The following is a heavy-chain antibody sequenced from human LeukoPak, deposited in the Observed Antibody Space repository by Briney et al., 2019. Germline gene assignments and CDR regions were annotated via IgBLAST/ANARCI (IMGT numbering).Heavy chain of an antibody. J-gene: IGHJ4*02. Sequence: SETLSLTSTVSGDSISTYYWSWIRQPPGKGLEWIGYIYYRVTSDYNPSLKSRVTISVDTSKNQFSLKLSSVTAADTAVYYCARQNRMEQQLVKGGIDCWGQGTLVTVSS. V-gene: IGHV4-59*08. CDR2: IYYRVTS. D-gene: IGHD6-13*01. CDR1: GDSISTYY. CDR3: ARQNRMEQQLVKGGIDC.